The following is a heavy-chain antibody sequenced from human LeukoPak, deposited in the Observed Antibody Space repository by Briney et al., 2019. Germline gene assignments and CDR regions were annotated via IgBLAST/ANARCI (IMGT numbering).Heavy chain of an antibody. D-gene: IGHD3-22*01. Sequence: SQTLSHTCTLSGGSISSGDYYWSWIRQPPGKGLEWIGYIYYSGSTYYNPSLKSRVTISVETSKNQFSLKLSSVTAADTAVYYCARVPDYYDSSGYIDYWGQGTLVTVSS. CDR2: IYYSGST. CDR1: GGSISSGDYY. J-gene: IGHJ4*02. V-gene: IGHV4-30-4*08. CDR3: ARVPDYYDSSGYIDY.